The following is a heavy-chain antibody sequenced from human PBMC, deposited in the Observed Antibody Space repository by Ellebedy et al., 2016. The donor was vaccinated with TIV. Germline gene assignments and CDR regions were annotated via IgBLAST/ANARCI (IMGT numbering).Heavy chain of an antibody. J-gene: IGHJ4*02. Sequence: MPSETLSLTCTVSGCSISSYYWSWIRQPPGKGLEWIGYIYYSGGTNYNPYLKSRVTISVDTSKNPFSLKLSSVTAADTAVYYCARGIPGIAAAGTDYWGQGTLVTVSS. CDR3: ARGIPGIAAAGTDY. CDR2: IYYSGGT. CDR1: GCSISSYY. D-gene: IGHD6-13*01. V-gene: IGHV4-59*01.